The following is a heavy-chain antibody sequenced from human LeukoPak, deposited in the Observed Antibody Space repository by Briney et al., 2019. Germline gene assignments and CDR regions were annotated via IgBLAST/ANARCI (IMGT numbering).Heavy chain of an antibody. D-gene: IGHD4-11*01. J-gene: IGHJ4*02. Sequence: ASVKVSCKASGYTFTGYYMHWVRQAPGQGLEWMGWINPNSGGTNYAQKFQGWVTMTRDTSISTAYVELSRLRSDDTAVYYCASSTTVTTSFDYWGQGTLVTVSS. V-gene: IGHV1-2*04. CDR2: INPNSGGT. CDR3: ASSTTVTTSFDY. CDR1: GYTFTGYY.